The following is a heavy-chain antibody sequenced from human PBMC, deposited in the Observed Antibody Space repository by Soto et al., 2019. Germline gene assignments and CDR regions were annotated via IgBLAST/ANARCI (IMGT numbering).Heavy chain of an antibody. Sequence: QVQLVQSGAEVKKPGASVKVSCKASGYTFTSYYMHWVRQAPGQGLEWMGIINPSGGSTSYAQKFHGSXTXTXXTSTRTVYMELSSLRSEDTAVYSCARGSSWSCFDCWGQGTLVPVSS. CDR2: INPSGGST. D-gene: IGHD6-13*01. CDR1: GYTFTSYY. V-gene: IGHV1-46*01. CDR3: ARGSSWSCFDC. J-gene: IGHJ4*02.